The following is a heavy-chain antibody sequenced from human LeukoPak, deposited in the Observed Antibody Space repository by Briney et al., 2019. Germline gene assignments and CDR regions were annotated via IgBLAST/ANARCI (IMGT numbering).Heavy chain of an antibody. D-gene: IGHD1-1*01. CDR1: GGTFSSYA. Sequence: ASVKVSCKASGGTFSSYAISWVRQAPGQGLEWMGWISAYNGNTNYAQKLQGRVTMTTDTSTSTAYMELRSLRSDDTAVYYCARGVRGTTAFDYWGQGTLVTVSS. J-gene: IGHJ4*02. CDR3: ARGVRGTTAFDY. CDR2: ISAYNGNT. V-gene: IGHV1-18*01.